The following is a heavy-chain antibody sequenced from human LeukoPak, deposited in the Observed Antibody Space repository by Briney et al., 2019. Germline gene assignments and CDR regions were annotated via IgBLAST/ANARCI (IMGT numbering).Heavy chain of an antibody. CDR1: GFTFDDYG. J-gene: IGHJ6*03. Sequence: GGSLRLSCAASGFTFDDYGMNWVRQAPGKGLEWVSYISSSSTIYYADSVKGRFTISRDNAKNSLYLQMNSLRAEDTAVYYCARDGPTPLRYYYYYMDVWGKGTTVTVSS. V-gene: IGHV3-69-1*01. D-gene: IGHD2-15*01. CDR3: ARDGPTPLRYYYYYMDV. CDR2: ISSSSTI.